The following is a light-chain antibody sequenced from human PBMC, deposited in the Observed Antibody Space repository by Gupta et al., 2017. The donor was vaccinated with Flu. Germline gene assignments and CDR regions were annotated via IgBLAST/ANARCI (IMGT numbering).Light chain of an antibody. CDR2: GAS. V-gene: IGKV3-20*01. J-gene: IGKJ4*01. CDR1: QSVSSSY. CDR3: QQYGSSP. Sequence: EIVLTQSPGTLSLSPGERATLSCRASQSVSSSYLAWYQQKPGQAPRLLIYGASSRATGIPDRFSGSGSGTDFTLTSSRLEPEDFAVYYCQQYGSSPFGGGTXVEIK.